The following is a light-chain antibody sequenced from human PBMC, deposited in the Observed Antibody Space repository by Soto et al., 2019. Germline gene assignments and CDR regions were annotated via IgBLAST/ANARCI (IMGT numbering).Light chain of an antibody. Sequence: SVLTQYTATLSFSPCEIATLSCSASQSVSNYLAWYQQKPGQAPRLLIYDASKRATGIPARFSGTGSGTDFTLTISSLEPEDFAVYYCQQRYDWPITFGQGTRLEIK. CDR1: QSVSNY. CDR3: QQRYDWPIT. J-gene: IGKJ5*01. CDR2: DAS. V-gene: IGKV3-11*01.